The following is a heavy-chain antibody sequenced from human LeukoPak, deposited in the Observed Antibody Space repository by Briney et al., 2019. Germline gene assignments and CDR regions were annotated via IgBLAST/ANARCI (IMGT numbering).Heavy chain of an antibody. CDR3: AKDLPPDYGDSTPARFHSLGWFDP. V-gene: IGHV3-23*01. D-gene: IGHD4-17*01. J-gene: IGHJ5*02. Sequence: VGSLRLSCAASVFTFSSYAMSSVRQAPGERLEWVSAISGSVGSTYYTDSVKCWFTISRDNSKNTLYLQMNSLRAEDTAVYYCAKDLPPDYGDSTPARFHSLGWFDPWGQGTLVTVSP. CDR2: ISGSVGST. CDR1: VFTFSSYA.